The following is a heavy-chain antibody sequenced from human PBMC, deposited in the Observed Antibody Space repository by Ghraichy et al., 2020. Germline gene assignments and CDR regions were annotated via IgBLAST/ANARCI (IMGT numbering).Heavy chain of an antibody. CDR1: GFTFSSYS. J-gene: IGHJ4*02. Sequence: LSLTCAASGFTFSSYSMNWVRQAPGKGLEWVSSISSSGGYIYYADSVKGRFTISRDNAKNSLYLQMNSLRAEDTAVYYCARGGYYASSGYYHFDYWGQGTLVTVSS. CDR2: ISSSGGYI. V-gene: IGHV3-21*01. D-gene: IGHD3-22*01. CDR3: ARGGYYASSGYYHFDY.